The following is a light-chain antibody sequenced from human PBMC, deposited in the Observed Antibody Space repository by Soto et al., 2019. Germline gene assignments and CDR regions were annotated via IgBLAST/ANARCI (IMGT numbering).Light chain of an antibody. Sequence: EIVLTQSPGTLSLSPGERATLSCRASQSINSRHLAWYQHKPGQAPRLLIYRASMRASGIADRFSGSGSGTDFTLTIRRREPEDFAVYYCQQYGSSPPFTFGPGTKVEIK. CDR1: QSINSRH. CDR2: RAS. CDR3: QQYGSSPPFT. J-gene: IGKJ3*01. V-gene: IGKV3-20*01.